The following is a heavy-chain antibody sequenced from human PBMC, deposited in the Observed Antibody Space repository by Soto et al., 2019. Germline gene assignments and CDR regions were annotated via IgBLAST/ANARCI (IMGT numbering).Heavy chain of an antibody. V-gene: IGHV4-31*03. D-gene: IGHD4-4*01. CDR1: GGSISSGDYH. J-gene: IGHJ5*02. CDR2: LYYSAST. CDR3: ARGPSKAESCSDP. Sequence: NPSETLSLTCTVAGGSISSGDYHLTWIRQFPGKGLEWIGALYYSASTYYNPSLVSRVTIAVDTSENQFSLKLSSVTDADTAVYYCARGPSKAESCSDPWGQGTLVNVSS.